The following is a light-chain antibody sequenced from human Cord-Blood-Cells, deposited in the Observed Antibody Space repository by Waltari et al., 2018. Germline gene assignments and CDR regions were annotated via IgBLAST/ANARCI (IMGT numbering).Light chain of an antibody. CDR1: SSDVGSYNL. Sequence: QSALTQPASVSGSPGQSITISCTGTSSDVGSYNLVSWYQQHPGKAPKLMIYEGSKRPSGVSNRVSGSKSGNTASLTISGLQAEYEADYYCCSYAGSRVFGGGTKLTVL. CDR3: CSYAGSRV. CDR2: EGS. V-gene: IGLV2-23*01. J-gene: IGLJ3*02.